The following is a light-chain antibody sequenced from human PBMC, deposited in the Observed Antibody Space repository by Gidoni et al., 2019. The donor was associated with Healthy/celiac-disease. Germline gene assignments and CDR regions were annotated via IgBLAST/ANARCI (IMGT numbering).Light chain of an antibody. V-gene: IGKV3-15*01. Sequence: ELVMTQSPATLSVSPGVRATLRCRASQSDSSNLACYQQKPGQAPRRLIYGASTRATGIPARFIGSGSWTEVTPTISSLQAEDCAVDYCQQYNNWSPGTFGQXTKVEIK. CDR3: QQYNNWSPGT. CDR1: QSDSSN. J-gene: IGKJ1*01. CDR2: GAS.